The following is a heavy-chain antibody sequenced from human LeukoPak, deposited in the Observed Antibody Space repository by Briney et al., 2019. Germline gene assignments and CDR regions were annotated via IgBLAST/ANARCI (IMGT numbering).Heavy chain of an antibody. CDR3: AGREQWFDY. CDR1: GYSFTTHW. CDR2: IYPGDSDT. V-gene: IGHV5-51*01. D-gene: IGHD6-19*01. J-gene: IGHJ4*02. Sequence: GESLKISCKGSGYSFTTHWIAWVRQMPGKGLEWMGIIYPGDSDTRYSPSFQGQVTISADKSISTAYLQWSSLKASDTAIYYCAGREQWFDYWGQGTLVTVSS.